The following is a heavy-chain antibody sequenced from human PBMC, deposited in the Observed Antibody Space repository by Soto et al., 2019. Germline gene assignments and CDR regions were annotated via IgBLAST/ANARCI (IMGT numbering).Heavy chain of an antibody. CDR2: INHSGSS. CDR1: GGSISSYY. CDR3: TRGLFSGSSYSGSWYYFDS. V-gene: IGHV4-59*12. J-gene: IGHJ4*02. D-gene: IGHD1-26*01. Sequence: SETLSLTCTVSGGSISSYYWSWIRQPPGKGLEWIGQINHSGSSIYNPSLKNRVTISTMSNNKFSLELSSVTAADTAVYYCTRGLFSGSSYSGSWYYFDSWGQGTMVTAPQ.